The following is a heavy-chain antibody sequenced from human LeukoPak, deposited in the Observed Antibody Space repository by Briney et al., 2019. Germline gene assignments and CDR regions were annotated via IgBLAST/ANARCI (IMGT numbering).Heavy chain of an antibody. Sequence: SQTLSLTCAVSGGSISSGGYSWSWIRQPPGKGLEWIGYISYSGNTYYNPSLKSRVTISVDTSKNQFSLKLSSVTAADTAVYYCARGGYYGSGNDFRFDPWGQGTLVTVSS. CDR1: GGSISSGGYS. CDR2: ISYSGNT. J-gene: IGHJ5*02. CDR3: ARGGYYGSGNDFRFDP. D-gene: IGHD3-10*01. V-gene: IGHV4-30-4*07.